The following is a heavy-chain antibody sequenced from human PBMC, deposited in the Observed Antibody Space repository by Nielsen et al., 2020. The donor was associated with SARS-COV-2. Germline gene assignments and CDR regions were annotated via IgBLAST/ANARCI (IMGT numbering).Heavy chain of an antibody. D-gene: IGHD3-3*01. Sequence: SVKVSCKASGGTFSSYAISWVRQAPGQGLEWMGGIIPIFGTANYAQKFQGRVTITADESTSTAYMELSRLRSDDTAVYYCARDVRTIFGVVTPWGQGTLVTVSS. CDR1: GGTFSSYA. V-gene: IGHV1-69*13. J-gene: IGHJ5*02. CDR2: IIPIFGTA. CDR3: ARDVRTIFGVVTP.